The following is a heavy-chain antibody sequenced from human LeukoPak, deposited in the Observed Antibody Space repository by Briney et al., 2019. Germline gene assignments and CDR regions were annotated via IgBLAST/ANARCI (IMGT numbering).Heavy chain of an antibody. CDR3: ARGSRQWPPDY. J-gene: IGHJ4*02. D-gene: IGHD6-19*01. CDR2: ISAYNGNT. V-gene: IGHV1-8*03. CDR1: GYAFTGYY. Sequence: ASVTVSCKAAGYAFTGYYMHWVRQAHGPGLERVGWISAYNGNTNYAQKFQGRVTITRNTSISTAYMELSSLRSEDTAVYYCARGSRQWPPDYWGQGTLVTVSS.